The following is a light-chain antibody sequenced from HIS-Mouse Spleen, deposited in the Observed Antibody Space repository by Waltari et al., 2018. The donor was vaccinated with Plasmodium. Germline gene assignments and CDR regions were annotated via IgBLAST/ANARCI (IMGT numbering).Light chain of an antibody. Sequence: QSALTQPASVSGSPGQSITISCTGTSSDVGSYNLVSWYQQHPGKAPKLMIYEGSKRPSGFFNRFAASKSGNTASLTISGLQAEDEADYYCCSYAGSSTVVFGGGTKLTVL. CDR3: CSYAGSSTVV. J-gene: IGLJ3*02. CDR2: EGS. V-gene: IGLV2-23*01. CDR1: SSDVGSYNL.